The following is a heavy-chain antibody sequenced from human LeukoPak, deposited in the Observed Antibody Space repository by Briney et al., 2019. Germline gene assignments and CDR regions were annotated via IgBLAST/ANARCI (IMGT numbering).Heavy chain of an antibody. Sequence: SETLSLTCTVSGGSISSFYWSWIRQPPGKGLEWIGYIYYSGNTNYNPSLRSRVTISVDTSKNQFSLKLSSVTAADTAVYYCARRIVGATVDYWGQGTLVTVSS. CDR3: ARRIVGATVDY. CDR1: GGSISSFY. D-gene: IGHD1-26*01. V-gene: IGHV4-59*08. J-gene: IGHJ4*02. CDR2: IYYSGNT.